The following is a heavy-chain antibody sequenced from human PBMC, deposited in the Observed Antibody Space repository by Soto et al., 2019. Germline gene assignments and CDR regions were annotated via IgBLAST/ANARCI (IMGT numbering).Heavy chain of an antibody. CDR2: INYSGST. CDR3: ATLGRDTRSSYLAYFDY. V-gene: IGHV4-34*01. D-gene: IGHD6-6*01. CDR1: GRSFANYY. Sequence: SETLSLTGAVYGRSFANYYWNWIRQPPGKGLEWLGEINYSGSTDYNPSLESRVTISVYTSKHQFSLNLSSVTAADTAIYYSATLGRDTRSSYLAYFDYWGQGTVVIFSS. J-gene: IGHJ4*02.